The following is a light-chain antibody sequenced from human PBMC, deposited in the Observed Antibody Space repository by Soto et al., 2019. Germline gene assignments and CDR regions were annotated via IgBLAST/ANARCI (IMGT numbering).Light chain of an antibody. CDR3: QQYNYWPLT. CDR1: QSVSIY. V-gene: IGKV3-15*01. J-gene: IGKJ4*01. CDR2: GAS. Sequence: EIVMTQSPATLSVSPGERVTLSCRASQSVSIYLAWYQQRPGQAPRPLIYGASTRATGIPARFSASGSGTEFTLTINSLQSEDFAVYYCQQYNYWPLTFGGGTGVEI.